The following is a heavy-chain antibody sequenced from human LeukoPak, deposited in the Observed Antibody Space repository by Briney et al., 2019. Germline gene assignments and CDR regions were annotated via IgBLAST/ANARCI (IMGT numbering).Heavy chain of an antibody. D-gene: IGHD6-13*01. V-gene: IGHV4-61*01. Sequence: SETLSLTCTVSGGSVSSGSYSWSWIRQPPGKGLEWIGYIYYSGSTFYSPSLKSRVTMSVDTSKNQFSLKLNSVTAVDTAVYYCARSHSSSWYWFDPWGQGTLVTVSS. CDR1: GGSVSSGSYS. J-gene: IGHJ5*02. CDR3: ARSHSSSWYWFDP. CDR2: IYYSGST.